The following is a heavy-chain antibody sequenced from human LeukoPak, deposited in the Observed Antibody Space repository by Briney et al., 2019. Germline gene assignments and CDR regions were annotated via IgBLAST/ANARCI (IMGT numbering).Heavy chain of an antibody. J-gene: IGHJ4*02. D-gene: IGHD1-1*01. CDR2: INHNGNVN. V-gene: IGHV3-7*01. CDR3: ARDLDA. Sequence: GGSLRLSCAASGFTFSSYWMNWARQAPGKGLEWVASINHNGNVNYYVDSEKGRFTISRDNAKNSLFLQMNSLRAEDTAVYYCARDLDAWGQGTLVTVSS. CDR1: GFTFSSYW.